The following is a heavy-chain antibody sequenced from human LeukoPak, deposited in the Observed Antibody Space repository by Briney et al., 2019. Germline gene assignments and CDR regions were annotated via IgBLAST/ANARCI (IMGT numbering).Heavy chain of an antibody. Sequence: GGSLRLSCAASGFTVSSSYVSWVRQAPGKGLEWVSVIYSGGNTFYADSVKGRFTISRDTSQNMLYLQMNSLRGEDTAVYYCARDQGGYCSRSGCTRSYYFDLWGRGTLVTVSS. CDR1: GFTVSSSY. D-gene: IGHD2-2*03. CDR3: ARDQGGYCSRSGCTRSYYFDL. CDR2: IYSGGNT. V-gene: IGHV3-53*01. J-gene: IGHJ2*01.